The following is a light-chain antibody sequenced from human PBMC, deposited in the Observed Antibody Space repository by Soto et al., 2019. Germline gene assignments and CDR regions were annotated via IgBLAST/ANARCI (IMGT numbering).Light chain of an antibody. J-gene: IGKJ1*01. Sequence: ATPMTQSPSSLAASVGDRITLPCRASRDIGSDLSWYQQKPGKAPTLLIYAASNLQSGVPSRFRGSRTGTEFTLTVSSLQPEDFATYYCLQDHDDSWTFGQGTKVDIK. CDR2: AAS. CDR1: RDIGSD. V-gene: IGKV1-6*01. CDR3: LQDHDDSWT.